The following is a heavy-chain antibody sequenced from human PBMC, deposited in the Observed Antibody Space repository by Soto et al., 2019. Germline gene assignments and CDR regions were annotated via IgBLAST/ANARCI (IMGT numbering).Heavy chain of an antibody. Sequence: QMPLVQSGPEVKKPGTSVKVSCKASGFTFTSSAVQWVRQARGQRLEWIGWIVVGSGNTNYAQKFQERVTITRDMSTSTAYMELSSLRSEDTAVYYCAAAETKEDYDILTSYFGYWGQGTLVTVSS. CDR1: GFTFTSSA. CDR2: IVVGSGNT. V-gene: IGHV1-58*01. CDR3: AAAETKEDYDILTSYFGY. J-gene: IGHJ4*02. D-gene: IGHD3-9*01.